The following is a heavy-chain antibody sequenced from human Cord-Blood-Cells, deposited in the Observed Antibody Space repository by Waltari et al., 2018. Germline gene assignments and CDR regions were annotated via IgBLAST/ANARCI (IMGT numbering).Heavy chain of an antibody. CDR2: IKSKTDGGTT. CDR1: GFTYSNAW. V-gene: IGHV3-15*01. Sequence: EVQLVESGGGLVKPGGSLRPSCAAYGFTYSNAWMSWGRQAPGKGLEWVGRIKSKTDGGTTDYAAPVKGRFTISRDDSKNTLYPQMNSLKTEDTAVYYCTTKPAAHDYWGQGTLVTVSS. CDR3: TTKPAAHDY. J-gene: IGHJ4*02. D-gene: IGHD2-2*01.